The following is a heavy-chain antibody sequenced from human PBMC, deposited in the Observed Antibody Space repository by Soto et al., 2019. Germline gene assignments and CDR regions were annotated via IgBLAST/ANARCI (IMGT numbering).Heavy chain of an antibody. CDR1: GYSFTSYW. V-gene: IGHV5-51*01. J-gene: IGHJ3*02. Sequence: GESLKISCKGSGYSFTSYWIGWVRQMPGKGLEWMGIIYPGDSDTRYSPSFQGQVTISADKSISTAYLQWSSLKASDTAMYYCASPYYYGSGSYPVPNAFDIWGQGTMVTVSS. CDR3: ASPYYYGSGSYPVPNAFDI. CDR2: IYPGDSDT. D-gene: IGHD3-10*01.